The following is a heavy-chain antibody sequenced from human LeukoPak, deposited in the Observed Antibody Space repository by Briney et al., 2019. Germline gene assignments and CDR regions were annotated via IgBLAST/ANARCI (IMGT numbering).Heavy chain of an antibody. J-gene: IGHJ4*02. D-gene: IGHD3-10*01. Sequence: GGSLRLSCAASGFTFSSYGMSWVRQAPGKGLEWVSAISGSGGSTYYADSVKGRFTISRDNSKNTLYLQVNSLRAEDTAVYYCALAGLQYYFDYWGQGTLVTVSS. CDR2: ISGSGGST. V-gene: IGHV3-23*01. CDR3: ALAGLQYYFDY. CDR1: GFTFSSYG.